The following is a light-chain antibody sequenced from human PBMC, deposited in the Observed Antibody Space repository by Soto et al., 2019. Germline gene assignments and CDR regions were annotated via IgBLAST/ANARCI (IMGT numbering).Light chain of an antibody. J-gene: IGLJ3*02. Sequence: QSVLTQPPSVSGAPGQRVTISCTGSSSNIGAGYGVHWYQHLPGTAPKLLIYGNSNRPSGVPDRFSGSKSGTSASLAITGLQAEDEADYYCQSYDSSLSGFWVFGGGTKLTV. CDR1: SSNIGAGYG. V-gene: IGLV1-40*01. CDR3: QSYDSSLSGFWV. CDR2: GNS.